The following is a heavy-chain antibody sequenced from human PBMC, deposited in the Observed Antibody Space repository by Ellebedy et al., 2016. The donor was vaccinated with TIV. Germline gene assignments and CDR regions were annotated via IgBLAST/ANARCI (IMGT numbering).Heavy chain of an antibody. V-gene: IGHV5-10-1*01. J-gene: IGHJ6*02. CDR1: GYSFTSYW. D-gene: IGHD5-18*01. CDR3: ARHIRGYSYGYYYYGMDV. CDR2: IDPSDSYT. Sequence: GESLKISCKGSGYSFTSYWISWVRQMPGKGLEWMGRIDPSDSYTNYSPSFQGHVTISADKSISTAYLQWSSLKASDTAMYYCARHIRGYSYGYYYYGMDVWGQGTTVTVSS.